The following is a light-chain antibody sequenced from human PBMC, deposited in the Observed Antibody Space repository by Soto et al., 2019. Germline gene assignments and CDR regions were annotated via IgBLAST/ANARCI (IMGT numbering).Light chain of an antibody. CDR3: QQYNNWVT. J-gene: IGKJ1*01. CDR1: QSVSSN. CDR2: GAS. Sequence: EILMTQSPATLSASPGERATLSCRASQSVSSNLAWYQQKPGQAPRLLIYGASTRATGIPARFSGSGSGTEFTLTINSLQSEDFAVYYCQQYNNWVTFGQGTKVDI. V-gene: IGKV3-15*01.